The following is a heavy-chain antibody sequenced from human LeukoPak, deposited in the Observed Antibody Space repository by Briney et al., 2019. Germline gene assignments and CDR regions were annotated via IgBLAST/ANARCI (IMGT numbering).Heavy chain of an antibody. CDR1: GFTFSSYS. D-gene: IGHD3-22*01. V-gene: IGHV3-21*01. CDR2: ISSSSTYI. CDR3: ARAAYDSSGYLTL. Sequence: GGSLRLSCAASGFTFSSYSMNWVRQAPGERPEWVSSISSSSTYIYYADSVKGRFTISRDDAKNSLFLQMNSLRAEDTAVYYCARAAYDSSGYLTLWGQGTLVTVSS. J-gene: IGHJ4*02.